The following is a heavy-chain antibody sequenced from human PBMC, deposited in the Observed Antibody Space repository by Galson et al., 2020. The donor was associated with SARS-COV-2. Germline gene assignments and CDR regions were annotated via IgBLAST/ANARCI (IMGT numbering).Heavy chain of an antibody. CDR2: LNSDGGSS. Sequence: GESLKISCVASGFTFSRFDMHWVRQAPGKGLVWVSRLNSDGGSSFYADSVKGRFTISRDNAKNTLYLQMHSLRAEDTAVYYCARDRWELLSFYQYYMDVWGKGTTVTISS. J-gene: IGHJ6*03. D-gene: IGHD1-26*01. CDR1: GFTFSRFD. CDR3: ARDRWELLSFYQYYMDV. V-gene: IGHV3-74*01.